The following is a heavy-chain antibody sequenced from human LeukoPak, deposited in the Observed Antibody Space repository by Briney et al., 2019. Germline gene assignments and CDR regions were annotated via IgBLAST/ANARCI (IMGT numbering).Heavy chain of an antibody. D-gene: IGHD3-22*01. CDR1: GGSISSYY. J-gene: IGHJ3*02. CDR3: ARGGGPMIVAEDAFDI. V-gene: IGHV4-59*01. Sequence: SETLSLTCTVSGGSISSYYWRWIRQPPGKGLEWIGYIYYSGSTNYNPSLKSRVTISVDTSKNQFSLKLSSVTAADTAVYYCARGGGPMIVAEDAFDIWGQGTMVTVSS. CDR2: IYYSGST.